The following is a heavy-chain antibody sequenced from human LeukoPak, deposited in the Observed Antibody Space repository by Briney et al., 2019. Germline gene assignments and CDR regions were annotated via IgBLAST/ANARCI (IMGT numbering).Heavy chain of an antibody. D-gene: IGHD6-19*01. CDR1: GFTFSNYA. J-gene: IGHJ4*02. CDR2: ITGSGGTT. CDR3: AKDAASSGWPIDY. Sequence: GGSLRLSCAASGFTFSNYAMSWVRQDTGKGLQWFSAITGSGGTTYYVDPVKGRLTTSRANSDNTLFLQMNSLRAEDTALYYCAKDAASSGWPIDYWGQGTLVTVSS. V-gene: IGHV3-23*01.